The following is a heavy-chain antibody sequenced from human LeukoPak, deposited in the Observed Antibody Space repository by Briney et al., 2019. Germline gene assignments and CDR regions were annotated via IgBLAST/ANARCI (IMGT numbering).Heavy chain of an antibody. CDR2: ISWNSGSI. J-gene: IGHJ6*03. D-gene: IGHD2-15*01. Sequence: GRSLRLSCAVSGITLPDYAMDWGRQAPGKGLEWVSGISWNSGSIGYADSVKGRFTISRDNAKNSLYLQMNSLRTEDTALYYCINDIGYGCSGSRDYYMDVWGKGTTVTVSS. V-gene: IGHV3-9*01. CDR1: GITLPDYA. CDR3: INDIGYGCSGSRDYYMDV.